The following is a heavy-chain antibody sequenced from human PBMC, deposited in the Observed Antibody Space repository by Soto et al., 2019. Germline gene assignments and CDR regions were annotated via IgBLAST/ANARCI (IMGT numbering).Heavy chain of an antibody. CDR3: ARVRGRGYCSSTSCYGYYYMDV. CDR2: INHSGST. V-gene: IGHV4-34*01. Sequence: PSETLSLTCAVYGGSFSGYYWSWIRQPPGKGLEWIGEINHSGSTNYNPSFKSRVTISVDTSKNQFSLNLSSVTAADTAVYYCARVRGRGYCSSTSCYGYYYMDVWGKGTTVTVSS. CDR1: GGSFSGYY. D-gene: IGHD2-2*01. J-gene: IGHJ6*03.